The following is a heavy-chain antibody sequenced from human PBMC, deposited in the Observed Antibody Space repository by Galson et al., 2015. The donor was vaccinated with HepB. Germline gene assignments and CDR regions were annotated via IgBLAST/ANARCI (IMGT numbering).Heavy chain of an antibody. V-gene: IGHV3-33*08. D-gene: IGHD2-15*01. J-gene: IGHJ4*02. CDR3: ARDRGRYCSGGSCAALDY. Sequence: SLRLSCAASGFTFSSYGMHWVRQAPGKGLEWVAVIWYDGSNKYYADSVKGRFTISRDNSKNTLYLQMNSLRAEDTAVYYCARDRGRYCSGGSCAALDYWGQGTLVTVSS. CDR1: GFTFSSYG. CDR2: IWYDGSNK.